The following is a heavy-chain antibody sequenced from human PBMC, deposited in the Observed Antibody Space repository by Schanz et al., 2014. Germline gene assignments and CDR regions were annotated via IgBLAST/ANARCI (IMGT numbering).Heavy chain of an antibody. V-gene: IGHV3-23*04. CDR2: ISGSGGST. Sequence: VQLVESGGGVAQPGGSLRLSCAASGFTFSSYGMSWVRQAPGKGLEWVSAISGSGGSTYYADSVKGRFTISRDNSKNTLYLQLNSLRAEDTAVYYCAKEVGATLFHWFDPWGQGTLVTVSS. D-gene: IGHD1-26*01. CDR1: GFTFSSYG. CDR3: AKEVGATLFHWFDP. J-gene: IGHJ5*02.